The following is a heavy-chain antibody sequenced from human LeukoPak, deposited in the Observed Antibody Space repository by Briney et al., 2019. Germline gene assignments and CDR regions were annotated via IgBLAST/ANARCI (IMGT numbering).Heavy chain of an antibody. CDR3: ARGLVQQLRPDYYYYMDV. CDR2: INHSGST. D-gene: IGHD6-13*01. V-gene: IGHV4-34*01. Sequence: SSETLSLTCSVSGGSISGTSYCWGWIRQPPGKGLEWIGEINHSGSTNYNPSLKSRVTISVDTSKNQFSLKLSSVTAADTAVYYCARGLVQQLRPDYYYYMDVWGKGTTVTVSS. CDR1: GGSISGTSYC. J-gene: IGHJ6*03.